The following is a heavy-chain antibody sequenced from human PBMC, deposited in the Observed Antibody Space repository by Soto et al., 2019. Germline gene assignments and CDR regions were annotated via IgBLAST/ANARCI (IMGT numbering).Heavy chain of an antibody. J-gene: IGHJ6*02. Sequence: QVQLVQSGAEVKKPGASVKVSCKASGYSFTDYHIHWVRQAPGQGLEWLGRINPKSGGTSTAQKFQGWVTRTTDTSISTASMELTRRTSDDAAIYYCARGDSTDCSNGVCSFFYNHVMDVWGQGTTVTVSS. V-gene: IGHV1-2*04. CDR3: ARGDSTDCSNGVCSFFYNHVMDV. CDR1: GYSFTDYH. D-gene: IGHD2-8*01. CDR2: INPKSGGT.